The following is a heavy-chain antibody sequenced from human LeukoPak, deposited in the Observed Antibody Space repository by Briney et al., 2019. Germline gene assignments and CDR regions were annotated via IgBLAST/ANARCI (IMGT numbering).Heavy chain of an antibody. Sequence: SETLSLTCTVSGGSISSYYWSWIRQPPGKGLEWVGHIYYGGSTNYNPSLKSRVTISIDTSKNQFSLRLSSVTAADTAVYYCARGAAGYSYGWGQGTLVTVSS. J-gene: IGHJ4*02. CDR1: GGSISSYY. D-gene: IGHD5-18*01. CDR3: ARGAAGYSYG. CDR2: IYYGGST. V-gene: IGHV4-59*01.